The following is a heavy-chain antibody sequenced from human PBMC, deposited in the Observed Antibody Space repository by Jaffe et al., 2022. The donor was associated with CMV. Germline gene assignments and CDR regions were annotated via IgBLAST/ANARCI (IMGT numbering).Heavy chain of an antibody. D-gene: IGHD3-16*01. CDR1: GFTFRSYE. J-gene: IGHJ6*03. V-gene: IGHV3-48*03. Sequence: EVQLVESGGGLVQPGGSLRLSCAASGFTFRSYEIHWVRQAPGKGLEWVSYISNVGTTIYYADSVRGRFTISRDNSKNSLFLQMNSLRAEDTAVYYCARGLAASLGFPMDVWGKGTTVTVSS. CDR2: ISNVGTTI. CDR3: ARGLAASLGFPMDV.